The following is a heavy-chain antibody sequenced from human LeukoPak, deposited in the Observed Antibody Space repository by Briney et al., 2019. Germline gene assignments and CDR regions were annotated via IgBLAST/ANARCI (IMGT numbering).Heavy chain of an antibody. J-gene: IGHJ3*02. Sequence: RGSLRLSCAASGFTFSSYWMSWVRQAPGKGLEWVANIKQDGSEKDYVDSVKGRFTISRDTARNSLYLQMNSLRAEDTAMYFCARDSNPYCSGGSCTAFDIWGQGTMVTVSS. CDR2: IKQDGSEK. D-gene: IGHD2-15*01. CDR1: GFTFSSYW. CDR3: ARDSNPYCSGGSCTAFDI. V-gene: IGHV3-7*01.